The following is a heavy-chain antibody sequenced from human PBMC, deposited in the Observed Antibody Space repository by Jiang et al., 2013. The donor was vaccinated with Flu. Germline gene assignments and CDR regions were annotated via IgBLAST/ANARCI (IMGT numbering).Heavy chain of an antibody. J-gene: IGHJ5*02. CDR3: ARGSTTPRWYDP. D-gene: IGHD1-26*01. Sequence: QLVESGAEVKKAGESLKISCKASGYAFTSFWIAWVRQMPGRDLEWLGVIYPGDSETRYNPSLQGHLTMSADKSISTVYLQWDSLRASDTAMYYCARGSTTPRWYDPWGQGTLVTVSS. V-gene: IGHV5-51*01. CDR1: GYAFTSFW. CDR2: IYPGDSET.